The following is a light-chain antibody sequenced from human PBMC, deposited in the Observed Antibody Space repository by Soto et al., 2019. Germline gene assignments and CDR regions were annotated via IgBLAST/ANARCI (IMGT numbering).Light chain of an antibody. Sequence: QSVLTQPPPVSGATGQRVTISSTWRSSNARAGHDVPWYQQLQGTAPKRLYYGNCYRAAGVPDRFSGSRSGTSTSLAIPGLEAEDEADYDCQSYHSSASGAEFGNESQVPV. V-gene: IGLV1-40*01. CDR3: QSYHSSASGAE. J-gene: IGLJ1*01. CDR1: SSNARAGHD. CDR2: GNC.